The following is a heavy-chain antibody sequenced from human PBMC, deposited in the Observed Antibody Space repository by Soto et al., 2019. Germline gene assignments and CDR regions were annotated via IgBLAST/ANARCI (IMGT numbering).Heavy chain of an antibody. J-gene: IGHJ4*02. V-gene: IGHV3-23*01. D-gene: IGHD2-21*02. CDR1: GFTFSSYS. CDR3: AKGVTAPKLTPPFSDY. CDR2: FRTSGDGGTT. Sequence: PGGSLRLSCAASGFTFSSYSMSWVRQAPGKGLEWVSGFRTSGDGGTTYYADSVKGRFTISRDNSKNTLYLQMNSLRAEDTAVYYCAKGVTAPKLTPPFSDYWGQGTLVTVSS.